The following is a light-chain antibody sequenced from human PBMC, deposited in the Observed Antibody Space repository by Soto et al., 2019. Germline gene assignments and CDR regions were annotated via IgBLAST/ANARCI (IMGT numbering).Light chain of an antibody. V-gene: IGKV1-9*01. J-gene: IGKJ4*01. CDR3: QQLDSYPLT. CDR1: QGINNY. CDR2: AAS. Sequence: IQLTQSPSSLSASVGDRVTITCRASQGINNYLGWYQQKPGKAPKFLIYAASTLLSGVPLRFSGSGSGTDFTLTISSLQPEDFATYYCQQLDSYPLTFGGGTKVEIK.